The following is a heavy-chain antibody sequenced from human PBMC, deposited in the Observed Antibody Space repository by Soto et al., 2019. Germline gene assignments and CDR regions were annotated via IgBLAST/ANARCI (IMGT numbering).Heavy chain of an antibody. CDR1: GYTFTDYY. V-gene: IGHV1-2*04. CDR3: ARGGSLLAIFGVVKGSYFDY. CDR2: INPNSGGT. J-gene: IGHJ4*02. Sequence: QVQLVQSGAEVKKPGASVKVSCKASGYTFTDYYMHWVRQAPGQGLEWMGWINPNSGGTNYAQKFQGWVTMTRDTSISTAYMELSRLRSDDTAVYYCARGGSLLAIFGVVKGSYFDYWGQGTLVTVSS. D-gene: IGHD3-3*01.